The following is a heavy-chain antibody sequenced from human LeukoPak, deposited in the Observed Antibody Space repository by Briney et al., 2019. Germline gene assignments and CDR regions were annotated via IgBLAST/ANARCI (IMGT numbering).Heavy chain of an antibody. CDR3: ARVLLTGYYYDY. CDR1: GFTFSNYA. Sequence: GGALRLSCAASGFTFSNYAMHWVRQAPGMGLEYVSAINANGGGTYYADSVKGRFTISRDNSKSTLYLQLGSLRAEDMAVYFCARVLLTGYYYDYWGQGTLVRVSS. D-gene: IGHD3-9*01. J-gene: IGHJ4*02. CDR2: INANGGGT. V-gene: IGHV3-64*02.